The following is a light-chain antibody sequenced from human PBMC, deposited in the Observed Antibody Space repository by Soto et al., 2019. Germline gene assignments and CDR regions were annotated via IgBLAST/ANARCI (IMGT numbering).Light chain of an antibody. CDR2: GAS. J-gene: IGKJ1*01. CDR1: QSVSSSY. V-gene: IGKV3-20*01. Sequence: EIVLTQSPGTLSLSPVERATLSCRASQSVSSSYLAWYQQKPGQAPRLLIYGASSRATGIPDRFSGSGSGTDFTLTISRLEPEDSAVYYCQQYGSSGTFGQGTKVDIK. CDR3: QQYGSSGT.